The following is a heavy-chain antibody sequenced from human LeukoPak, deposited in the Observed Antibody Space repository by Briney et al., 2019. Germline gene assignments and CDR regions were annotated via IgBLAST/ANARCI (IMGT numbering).Heavy chain of an antibody. D-gene: IGHD3-3*01. Sequence: GGSLRLSCVGSGFTFSSYAMSWVRQAPGKGLEWVSAISGSGGSTYYADSVKGRFTISRDNSKNTLYLQMNSLRAEDTAVYYCARGPDVYYDFWSGYYTGLDYWGQGTLVTVSS. CDR1: GFTFSSYA. CDR3: ARGPDVYYDFWSGYYTGLDY. V-gene: IGHV3-23*01. J-gene: IGHJ4*02. CDR2: ISGSGGST.